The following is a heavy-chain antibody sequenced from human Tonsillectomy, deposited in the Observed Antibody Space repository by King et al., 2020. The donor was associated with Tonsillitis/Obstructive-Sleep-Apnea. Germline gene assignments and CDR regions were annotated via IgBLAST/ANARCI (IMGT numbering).Heavy chain of an antibody. CDR1: GYTFTSYC. D-gene: IGHD2-15*01. CDR3: ARDNVVVVATQSLGY. Sequence: QLGQSVAEVKKPGASVKVSCKASGYTFTSYCMHWVRQAPGQGLEWMGIINPSDGSTSDAQKFQGRVTMTRYTSTSTVYMDLSSLRSEDTAVYYCARDNVVVVATQSLGYWGQGTLVTVSS. V-gene: IGHV1-46*01. J-gene: IGHJ4*02. CDR2: INPSDGST.